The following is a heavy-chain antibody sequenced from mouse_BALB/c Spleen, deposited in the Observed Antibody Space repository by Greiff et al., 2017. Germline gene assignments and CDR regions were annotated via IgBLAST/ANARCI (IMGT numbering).Heavy chain of an antibody. CDR1: GYSFTGYY. D-gene: IGHD1-1*01. V-gene: IGHV1S34*01. CDR3: ARDLDYYGSSYDYYAMDY. J-gene: IGHJ4*01. CDR2: ISCYNGAT. Sequence: LVKTGASVKISCKASGYSFTGYYMHWVKQSHGKSLEWIGYISCYNGATSYNQKFKGKATFTVDTSSSTAYMQFNSLTSEDSAVYYCARDLDYYGSSYDYYAMDYWGQGTSVTVSS.